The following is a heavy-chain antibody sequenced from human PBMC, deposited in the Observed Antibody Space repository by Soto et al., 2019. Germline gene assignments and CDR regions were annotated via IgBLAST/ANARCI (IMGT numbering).Heavy chain of an antibody. CDR3: ATPVVDYSSSPGWFDP. D-gene: IGHD6-6*01. Sequence: SETLSLTCTVSGGSISSGDYYWSWIRQPPGKGLEWIGYIYYSGSTYYNPSLKSQVTISVDTSKNQFSLKLSSVTAADTAVYYSATPVVDYSSSPGWFDPSGQGPLVTVYS. CDR1: GGSISSGDYY. J-gene: IGHJ5*02. V-gene: IGHV4-30-4*01. CDR2: IYYSGST.